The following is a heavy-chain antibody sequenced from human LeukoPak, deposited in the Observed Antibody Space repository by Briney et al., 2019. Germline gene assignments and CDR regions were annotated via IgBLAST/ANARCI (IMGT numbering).Heavy chain of an antibody. CDR2: IKQDESEK. Sequence: GGSLRLSCAASGFSLSRYWMSWVRQAPGEGLEWVANIKQDESEKDYVDSVKGRFTTSRDNAKNTLYLQMNSLRAEDTAVYYCASQVVVINNDAFDIWGQGTMVTVSS. V-gene: IGHV3-7*01. J-gene: IGHJ3*02. D-gene: IGHD3-22*01. CDR3: ASQVVVINNDAFDI. CDR1: GFSLSRYW.